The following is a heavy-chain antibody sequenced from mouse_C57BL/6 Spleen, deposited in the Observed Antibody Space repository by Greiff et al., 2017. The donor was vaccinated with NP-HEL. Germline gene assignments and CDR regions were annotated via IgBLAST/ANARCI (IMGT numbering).Heavy chain of an antibody. D-gene: IGHD2-4*01. CDR2: ILPGSGST. J-gene: IGHJ3*01. Sequence: VKLQQSGAELMKPGASVKLSCKATGYTFTGYWIEWVKQRPGHGLEWIGEILPGSGSTNYNEKFKGKATLTADTSSNTAYMQLSSLTTEDSAIYYLAIYDYDGFGFAYWGQGTLVTVSA. CDR3: AIYDYDGFGFAY. V-gene: IGHV1-9*01. CDR1: GYTFTGYW.